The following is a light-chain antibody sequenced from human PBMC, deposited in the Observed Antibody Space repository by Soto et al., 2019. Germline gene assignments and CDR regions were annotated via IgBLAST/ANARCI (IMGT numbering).Light chain of an antibody. CDR2: GAS. J-gene: IGKJ4*01. V-gene: IGKV3-15*01. Sequence: EIVMTQSPASLSVSPGERATLSCRASQSVSSNLAWYQQKPGQAPRLLIYGASIRATGIPARFSGSGSGTEFTLTISSLQSKDFAVDYWQQYNNWPPVTFGGGTKVEIK. CDR3: QQYNNWPPVT. CDR1: QSVSSN.